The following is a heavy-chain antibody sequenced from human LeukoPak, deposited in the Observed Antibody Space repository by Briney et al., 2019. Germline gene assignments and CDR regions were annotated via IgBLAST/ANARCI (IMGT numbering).Heavy chain of an antibody. CDR3: ARDAGGYCSSTSCLPHYYMDV. J-gene: IGHJ6*03. CDR1: GYTFTSYY. CDR2: INPSGGST. D-gene: IGHD2-2*01. Sequence: ASVKVSCKASGYTFTSYYMHWVRQAPGQGLEWMGIINPSGGSTSYAQKSQGRVTMTRDTSTSTVYMELSSLRSEDTAVYYCARDAGGYCSSTSCLPHYYMDVWGKGTTVTVSS. V-gene: IGHV1-46*01.